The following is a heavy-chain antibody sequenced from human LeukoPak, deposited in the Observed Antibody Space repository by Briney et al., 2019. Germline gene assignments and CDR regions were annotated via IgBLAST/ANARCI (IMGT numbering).Heavy chain of an antibody. CDR1: GFTFSRYG. V-gene: IGHV3-33*06. J-gene: IGHJ4*02. Sequence: GGSLRLSCAASGFTFSRYGMHWVRQAPGKGLEWVAVIWYDGSITYYADSVMGRFTISKDNSRNMLYLQMSSLRAEATAVYYCAKADEMNMSYWGQGTLVTVSS. D-gene: IGHD2/OR15-2a*01. CDR2: IWYDGSIT. CDR3: AKADEMNMSY.